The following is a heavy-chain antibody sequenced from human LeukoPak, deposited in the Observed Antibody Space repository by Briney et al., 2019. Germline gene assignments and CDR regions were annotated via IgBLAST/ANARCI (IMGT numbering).Heavy chain of an antibody. CDR2: VNAGNANT. J-gene: IGHJ4*02. CDR1: GYTFSSYA. V-gene: IGHV1-3*01. Sequence: ASVKVSCKASGYTFSSYAIHWVRQAPGQRLEWMGWVNAGNANTKYSRKLQGRATLTRDTFASTAYMELSSLRSEDTAVYYCVRDDILTGYPFLDYWGQGTLVIVSS. D-gene: IGHD3-9*01. CDR3: VRDDILTGYPFLDY.